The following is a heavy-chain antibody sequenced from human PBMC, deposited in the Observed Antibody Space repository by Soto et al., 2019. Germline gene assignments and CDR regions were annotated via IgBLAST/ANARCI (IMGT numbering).Heavy chain of an antibody. CDR3: ARDYYYDSSGYFS. CDR2: IWYDGSNK. CDR1: GFTFSSYG. Sequence: QVQLVESGGGVVQPGRSLRLSCAASGFTFSSYGMHWVRQAPGKGLEWVAVIWYDGSNKYYADSVKGRFTISRDNSKNTLYLQMNSLRAEDTAVYYCARDYYYDSSGYFSWGQGTLVTVSS. V-gene: IGHV3-33*01. J-gene: IGHJ4*02. D-gene: IGHD3-22*01.